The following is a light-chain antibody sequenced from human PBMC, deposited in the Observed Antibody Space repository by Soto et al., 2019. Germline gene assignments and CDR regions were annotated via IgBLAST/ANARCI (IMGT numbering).Light chain of an antibody. CDR3: QQYNNWPFPSWT. V-gene: IGKV3-15*01. J-gene: IGKJ1*01. CDR1: QSVSSN. Sequence: EIVMTQSPATLSVSPGERATLSCRASQSVSSNLAWYQQKPGQAPRLLIYGASTRATGIPASFSGSGSGTEFTLTISSLPSEDFAGYYCQQYNNWPFPSWTFGQGTKVDIK. CDR2: GAS.